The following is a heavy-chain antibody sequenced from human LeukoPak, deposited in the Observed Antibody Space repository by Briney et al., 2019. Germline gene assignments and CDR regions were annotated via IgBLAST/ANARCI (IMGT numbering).Heavy chain of an antibody. CDR3: ARGIGLVSGSSTEDAFDI. Sequence: SSETLSLTCTVSGGSISSYYWSWIRQPAGKGLEWIGRIYTSGSTNYNPSLKSRVTMSADTPKNQLSLKLSSVTAADTAVYYCARGIGLVSGSSTEDAFDIWGQGTMVIVSS. CDR1: GGSISSYY. V-gene: IGHV4-4*07. CDR2: IYTSGST. J-gene: IGHJ3*02. D-gene: IGHD1-26*01.